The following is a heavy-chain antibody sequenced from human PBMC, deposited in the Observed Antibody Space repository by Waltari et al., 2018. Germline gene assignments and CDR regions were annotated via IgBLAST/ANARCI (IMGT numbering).Heavy chain of an antibody. CDR2: INYSGST. Sequence: QVQLQESGPGLVKSSETLSLTCTVSGGSIGRNTFYWAWIRQPPGKRMEWMASINYSGSTYSSPSLQSRVTISVETSRNQLSLRLTSVTAADPAVYFCVREWSSSSSWFDPWGQGTLVTVSS. CDR1: GGSIGRNTFY. J-gene: IGHJ5*02. CDR3: VREWSSSSSWFDP. D-gene: IGHD6-6*01. V-gene: IGHV4-39*07.